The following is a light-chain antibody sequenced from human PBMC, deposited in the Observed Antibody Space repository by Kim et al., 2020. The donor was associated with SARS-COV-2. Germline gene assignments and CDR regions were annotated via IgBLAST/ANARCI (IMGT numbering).Light chain of an antibody. CDR2: DVS. CDR3: CSYAGSYTLVV. CDR1: SSDVGGYNY. J-gene: IGLJ2*01. Sequence: QSVLTQPRAVSGSPGQSVTISCTGTSSDVGGYNYVSWYQQHPGKAPKLMIYDVSKRPSGVPDRFSGSKSGNTASLTISGLQAEDESDYYRCSYAGSYTLVVFGGGTQLTVL. V-gene: IGLV2-11*01.